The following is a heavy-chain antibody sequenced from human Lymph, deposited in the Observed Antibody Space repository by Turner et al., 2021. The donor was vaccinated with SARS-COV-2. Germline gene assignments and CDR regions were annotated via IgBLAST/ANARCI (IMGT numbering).Heavy chain of an antibody. J-gene: IGHJ5*02. CDR3: ARENVNNWVDP. CDR2: IYYRGST. CDR1: GGAMNSNY. Sequence: QVQLQQSGPRRGRLLESLSLTCTVSGGAMNSNYWSWIRQTPGKRLEWIGYIYYRGSTNYNTSLKSRVNISGDTSKNQFSLKLTSVTAADTAIYYCARENVNNWVDPWGQGILVTVSS. V-gene: IGHV4-59*01.